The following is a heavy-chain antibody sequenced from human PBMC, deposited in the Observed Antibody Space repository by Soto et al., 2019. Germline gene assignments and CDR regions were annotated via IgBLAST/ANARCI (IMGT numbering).Heavy chain of an antibody. CDR3: ARDSAGGTRGNYYYYYGMDA. J-gene: IGHJ6*02. V-gene: IGHV1-69*13. D-gene: IGHD3-16*01. Sequence: SVKVSCKASGGTFSSYAISWVRQAPGQGLEWMGGIIPIFGTANYAQKFQGRVTITADESTSTAYMELSSLRSEDTAVYYCARDSAGGTRGNYYYYYGMDAWGQGTTVTVSS. CDR2: IIPIFGTA. CDR1: GGTFSSYA.